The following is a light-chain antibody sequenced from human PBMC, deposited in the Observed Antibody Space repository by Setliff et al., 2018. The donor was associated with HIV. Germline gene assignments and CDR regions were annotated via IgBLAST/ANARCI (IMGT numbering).Light chain of an antibody. V-gene: IGLV2-11*01. CDR1: SSDVGGYKY. J-gene: IGLJ2*01. Sequence: QSVLTQPRSVSGSPGQSVTISCTGTSSDVGGYKYVSWYQQHPGKAPKLMIYDVSKRPSGVPDRFSGPKSGNTASLTISGLQAEDEADYYCCSYAGSYVVFGGGTKVTVL. CDR3: CSYAGSYVV. CDR2: DVS.